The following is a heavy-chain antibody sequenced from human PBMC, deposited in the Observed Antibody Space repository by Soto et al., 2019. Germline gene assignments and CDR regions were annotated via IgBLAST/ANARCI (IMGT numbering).Heavy chain of an antibody. CDR2: INPSGGST. J-gene: IGHJ6*02. Sequence: GASVKVSCKASGYTFTSYYMHWARQTPGQGLEWMGIINPSGGSTSYAQKFQGRVTMTRDTSTSAVYMELSSLRSEDTAVYYCARDHEVDTDTGDNGMDVWGQGTTVTVSS. D-gene: IGHD5-18*01. CDR3: ARDHEVDTDTGDNGMDV. V-gene: IGHV1-46*01. CDR1: GYTFTSYY.